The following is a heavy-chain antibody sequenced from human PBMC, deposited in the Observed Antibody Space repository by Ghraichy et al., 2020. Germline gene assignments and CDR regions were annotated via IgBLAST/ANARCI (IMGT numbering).Heavy chain of an antibody. CDR2: INGDGSED. J-gene: IGHJ4*02. Sequence: GESLSISCAASGFIFKNYWMSWVRQAPGKGLEWVANINGDGSEDYYVDSVKGRFTISRDNAKNSLYLQMNSLRVEDTAVYYCTRGVRESNYWGPGSLVTVS. CDR1: GFIFKNYW. D-gene: IGHD1-26*01. V-gene: IGHV3-7*01. CDR3: TRGVRESNY.